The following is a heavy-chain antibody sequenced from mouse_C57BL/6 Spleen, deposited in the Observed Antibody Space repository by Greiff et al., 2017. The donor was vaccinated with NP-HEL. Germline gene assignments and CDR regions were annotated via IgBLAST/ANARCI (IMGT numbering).Heavy chain of an antibody. V-gene: IGHV5-6*01. J-gene: IGHJ4*01. D-gene: IGHD1-1*01. CDR2: ISSGGSYT. CDR1: GFTFSSYG. Sequence: EVQLVESGGDLVKPGGSLKLSCAASGFTFSSYGMSWVRQTPDKRLEWVATISSGGSYTYYPDSVKGRFTISRDNAKNTLYLQMSSLKSEDTAMYYCARQITTVVATGSAMDYWGQGTSVTVSS. CDR3: ARQITTVVATGSAMDY.